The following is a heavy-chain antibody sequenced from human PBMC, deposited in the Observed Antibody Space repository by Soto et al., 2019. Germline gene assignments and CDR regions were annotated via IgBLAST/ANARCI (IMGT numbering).Heavy chain of an antibody. Sequence: QVQLVESGGGLVKPGGSLRLSCAASGFTFSDYYMSWIRQAPGKGLEWVSYISSSGSTIYYADSVKGRFTISRDNAKNSLYLQMNSLGAEDTAVYYCARVSRGNTRKIAGNYFDYWGQGTLVTVSS. CDR2: ISSSGSTI. CDR1: GFTFSDYY. D-gene: IGHD6-13*01. J-gene: IGHJ4*02. CDR3: ARVSRGNTRKIAGNYFDY. V-gene: IGHV3-11*01.